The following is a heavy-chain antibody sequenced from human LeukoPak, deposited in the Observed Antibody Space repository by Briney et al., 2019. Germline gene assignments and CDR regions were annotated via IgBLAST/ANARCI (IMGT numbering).Heavy chain of an antibody. D-gene: IGHD3-22*01. CDR2: INPNSGGT. CDR1: GYTFTGYY. Sequence: PGASVKVSCKASGYTFTGYYMHWVRQAPGQGLEWMGWINPNSGGTNYAQKFQGRVTMTRDTSISTAYMELSRLRSDDTAVYYYARVEWLLPPHYYYYGMDVWGQGTTVTVSS. CDR3: ARVEWLLPPHYYYYGMDV. V-gene: IGHV1-2*02. J-gene: IGHJ6*02.